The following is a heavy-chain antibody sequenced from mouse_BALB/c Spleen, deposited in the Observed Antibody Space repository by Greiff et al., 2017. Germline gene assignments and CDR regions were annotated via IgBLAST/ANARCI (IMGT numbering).Heavy chain of an antibody. D-gene: IGHD2-1*01. CDR2: INSNGGST. V-gene: IGHV5-6-3*01. Sequence: EVKLMESGGGLVQPGGSLKLSCAASGFTFSSYGMSWVRQTPDKRLELVATINSNGGSTYYPDSVKGRFTISRDNAKNTLYLQMSSLKSEDTAMYYCARVYYGNYGFYYFDYWGQGTTLTVSS. CDR1: GFTFSSYG. CDR3: ARVYYGNYGFYYFDY. J-gene: IGHJ2*01.